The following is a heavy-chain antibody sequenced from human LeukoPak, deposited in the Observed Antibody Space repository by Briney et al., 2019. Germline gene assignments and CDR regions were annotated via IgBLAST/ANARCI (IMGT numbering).Heavy chain of an antibody. D-gene: IGHD6-13*01. CDR1: GASVTAYH. CDR2: IDTSGTT. V-gene: IGHV4-4*09. J-gene: IGHJ4*02. Sequence: PSETLSLTCSVCGASVTAYHWTWIRQPPGKGLQWIGYIDTSGTTNYIPSLKSRAFISVDTSKNQISLRLTSVTAADTAVYYCGGIATAGTVDFWGRGALVTVSS. CDR3: GGIATAGTVDF.